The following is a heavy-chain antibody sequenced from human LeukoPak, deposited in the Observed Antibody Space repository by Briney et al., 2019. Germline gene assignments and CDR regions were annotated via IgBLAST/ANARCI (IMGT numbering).Heavy chain of an antibody. CDR1: GYSFTTYD. D-gene: IGHD1-26*01. Sequence: GASVKVSCKASGYSFTTYDINWVRQATGQGLEWMGWMNLKSGYTGYAQKFQGRVTITWDTSTSTVYMELSSLRSEDTAVYYCARVAGSIDYWGQGTLVTVSS. CDR2: MNLKSGYT. V-gene: IGHV1-8*03. J-gene: IGHJ4*02. CDR3: ARVAGSIDY.